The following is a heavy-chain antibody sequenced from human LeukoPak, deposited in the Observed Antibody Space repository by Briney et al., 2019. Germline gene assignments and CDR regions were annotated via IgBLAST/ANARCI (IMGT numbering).Heavy chain of an antibody. CDR2: IYYSGST. Sequence: PSETLSLTCTVSGGSISSSSYYWGWIRQPPGEGLEWIGNIYYSGSTYYNPSLKSRVTISVDTSKNQFSLKLSSVTAADTAVYYCASHATVTYEGYWGQGTLVTVSS. CDR1: GGSISSSSYY. J-gene: IGHJ4*02. CDR3: ASHATVTYEGY. V-gene: IGHV4-39*01. D-gene: IGHD4-11*01.